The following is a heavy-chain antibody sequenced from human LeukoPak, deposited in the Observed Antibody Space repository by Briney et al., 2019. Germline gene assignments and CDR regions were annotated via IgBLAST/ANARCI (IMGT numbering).Heavy chain of an antibody. D-gene: IGHD2-8*01. V-gene: IGHV3-74*01. Sequence: PGGSLRPSCAASGFTFSNYWMHWVRQAPGKGLVWVSRINPDGSSTDYADSVKGRFTISRDNARNTLYLQMNSLRVEDTAIYYCVRGTNDWTGIDYWGQGTLVTVSS. J-gene: IGHJ4*02. CDR3: VRGTNDWTGIDY. CDR1: GFTFSNYW. CDR2: INPDGSST.